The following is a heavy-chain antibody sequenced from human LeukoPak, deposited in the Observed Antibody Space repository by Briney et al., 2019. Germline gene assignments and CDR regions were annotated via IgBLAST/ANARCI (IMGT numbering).Heavy chain of an antibody. CDR1: GFTFSSYG. D-gene: IGHD3-10*01. CDR2: ISGSGGRT. CDR3: AKAGRGGAITMIRGVKGDYYYMDV. Sequence: GGTPRLSCAASGFTFSSYGMSWVRQAPGKGLEWVSAISGSGGRTYYADSVKGRFTISRDNSKNTLYLQMNSLRAEDTAVYYCAKAGRGGAITMIRGVKGDYYYMDVWGKGTTVTISS. V-gene: IGHV3-23*01. J-gene: IGHJ6*03.